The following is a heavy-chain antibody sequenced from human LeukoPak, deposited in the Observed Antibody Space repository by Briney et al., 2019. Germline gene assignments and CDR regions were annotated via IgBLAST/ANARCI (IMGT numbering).Heavy chain of an antibody. CDR3: ARVLFPSGPTHCFDP. Sequence: ASVKVPCKASGYIFSGHYIQWVRQAPGQRLEWMGWINPASGGTNNAQKFHGRVTMTTDTSISTLYMELNSLRSDDTAVYYCARVLFPSGPTHCFDPWGQGTLVTVSS. CDR2: INPASGGT. D-gene: IGHD2-21*01. V-gene: IGHV1-2*02. CDR1: GYIFSGHY. J-gene: IGHJ5*02.